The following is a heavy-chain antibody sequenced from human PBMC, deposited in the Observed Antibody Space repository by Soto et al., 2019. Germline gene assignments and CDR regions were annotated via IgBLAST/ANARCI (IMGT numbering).Heavy chain of an antibody. V-gene: IGHV1-69*08. CDR3: AGDPDSHYNDSHASSYP. J-gene: IGHJ5*02. Sequence: QVQLVQSGAEVKKPGSSVKVSCKASGGTFSTYTITWVRQAPGQGLEWMGRIIPIIGIINYAQKFQGRVTIIADKFTGTAYMELTGLGSDDTAVYYCAGDPDSHYNDSHASSYPWGQGTLVTVSS. D-gene: IGHD4-4*01. CDR1: GGTFSTYT. CDR2: IIPIIGII.